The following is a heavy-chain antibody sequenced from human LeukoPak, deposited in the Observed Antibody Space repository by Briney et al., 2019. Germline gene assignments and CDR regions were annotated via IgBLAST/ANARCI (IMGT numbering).Heavy chain of an antibody. CDR2: MYYSGST. Sequence: SETLSLTCSVSGGSISTSGYYWGWIRQPPGKGLEYIGSMYYSGSTDYNPSLKSRVTISVDTSNNHFSLRLSSVTAADAAVYYCARQRGMFSYYFDYWGQGTLVTVSS. V-gene: IGHV4-39*01. CDR3: ARQRGMFSYYFDY. CDR1: GGSISTSGYY. J-gene: IGHJ4*02. D-gene: IGHD3-10*02.